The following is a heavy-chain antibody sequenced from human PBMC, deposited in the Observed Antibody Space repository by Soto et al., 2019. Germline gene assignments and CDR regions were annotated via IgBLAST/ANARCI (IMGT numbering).Heavy chain of an antibody. CDR3: ARARGARYFDY. CDR1: GGSISSGDYY. V-gene: IGHV4-30-4*01. D-gene: IGHD2-15*01. J-gene: IGHJ4*02. CDR2: IYFSGST. Sequence: QVQLQESGPGLVKPSQTLSLTCTVSGGSISSGDYYWSWIRQPPGKGLEWIGYIYFSGSTYYNPCRKNRVTVSGDTSKHQFLLKLSSVTAADTAVSYLARARGARYFDYWGQGTLVTVSS.